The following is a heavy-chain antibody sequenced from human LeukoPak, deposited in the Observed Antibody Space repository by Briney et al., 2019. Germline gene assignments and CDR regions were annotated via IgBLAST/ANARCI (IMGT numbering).Heavy chain of an antibody. V-gene: IGHV1-2*04. CDR3: ARASPSEKIDH. Sequence: GASVKVSCKASGYTFSDYYIHWVRQAPGLGLEWMGWINPHSGDTNFAQKFQGWVTMTRDTSISTAYMELRRLRSDDTAIYYCARASPSEKIDHWGQGTQVTAS. CDR1: GYTFSDYY. CDR2: INPHSGDT. J-gene: IGHJ4*02.